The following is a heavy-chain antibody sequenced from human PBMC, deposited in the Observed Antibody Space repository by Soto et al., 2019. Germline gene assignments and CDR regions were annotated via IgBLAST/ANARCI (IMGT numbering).Heavy chain of an antibody. V-gene: IGHV3-23*01. CDR3: ARESRDGYNYWYFDL. J-gene: IGHJ2*01. CDR2: ISGSGGST. Sequence: VGSLRLSCAASGFTFSSYAMSWVRQAPGKGLEWVSAISGSGGSTYYADSVKGRFTISRDNSKNTLYLQMNSLRAEDTAVYYCARESRDGYNYWYFDLWGRGTLVTVSS. CDR1: GFTFSSYA. D-gene: IGHD5-12*01.